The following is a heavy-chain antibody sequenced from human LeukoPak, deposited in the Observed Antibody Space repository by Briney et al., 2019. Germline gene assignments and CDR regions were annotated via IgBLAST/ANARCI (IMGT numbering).Heavy chain of an antibody. CDR2: ISSPSSSI. J-gene: IGHJ3*02. V-gene: IGHV3-48*02. CDR3: ARDLHYAFDI. CDR1: ASTFSAYS. Sequence: TGACHTLSRPPSASTFSAYSMGWVSLDPGRGLEWISYISSPSSSIYYAVAVKGRFTISRDNAKNSLSLQMNSLRDEDTAVYYCARDLHYAFDIWGQGTMVTVSS.